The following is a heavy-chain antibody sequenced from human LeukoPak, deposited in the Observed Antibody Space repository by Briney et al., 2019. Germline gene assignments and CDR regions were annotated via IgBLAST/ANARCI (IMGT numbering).Heavy chain of an antibody. Sequence: NPSQTLSLTCTVSGGSISSGSYYWSWIRQPAGKGLEWIGRIYTSGSTNYNPSLKSRVTISVDTSKNQFSLKLSSVTAADTAVYYCARGAIYYYDSSGYYYYFDYWGQGTLVTVSS. CDR1: GGSISSGSYY. CDR3: ARGAIYYYDSSGYYYYFDY. J-gene: IGHJ4*02. CDR2: IYTSGST. D-gene: IGHD3-22*01. V-gene: IGHV4-61*02.